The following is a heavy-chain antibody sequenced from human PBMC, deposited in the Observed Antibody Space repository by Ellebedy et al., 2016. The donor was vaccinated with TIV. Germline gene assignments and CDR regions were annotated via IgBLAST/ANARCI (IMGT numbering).Heavy chain of an antibody. J-gene: IGHJ4*02. CDR2: IWYDGSQQ. D-gene: IGHD1-20*01. CDR3: VRDSAITGRTSLDY. Sequence: GESLKISCAASGFTFSSYSMHWVRQAPGKGLEWVAGIWYDGSQQHYADSVKGRFTISRDNSKNTVSLQMSSLRGDDTAIYYCVRDSAITGRTSLDYWGQGTLVIVSS. V-gene: IGHV3-33*08. CDR1: GFTFSSYS.